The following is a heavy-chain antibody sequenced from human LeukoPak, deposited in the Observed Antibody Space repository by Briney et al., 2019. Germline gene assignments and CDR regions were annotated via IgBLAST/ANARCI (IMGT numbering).Heavy chain of an antibody. Sequence: GGSLRLSCAASGFTFSRYALHWVRQAPGKGLEWVAIISYDGSDKEYADTVKGRVTISRDNSKNTLFLQMNSLRTEDTAVYYCARDFGEGNYWGQGTLVTVSS. CDR2: ISYDGSDK. D-gene: IGHD3-10*01. J-gene: IGHJ4*02. V-gene: IGHV3-30-3*01. CDR1: GFTFSRYA. CDR3: ARDFGEGNY.